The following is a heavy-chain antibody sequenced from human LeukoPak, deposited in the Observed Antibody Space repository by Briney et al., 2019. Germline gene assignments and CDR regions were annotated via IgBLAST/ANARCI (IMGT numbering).Heavy chain of an antibody. V-gene: IGHV4-59*01. CDR3: ARADYYYYGMDV. Sequence: SETLSLTCTVSGGSISSYYWSWIRQPPGKGLELIGYIYYSGSTNYNPSLKSRVTISVDTSKSQFSLKLSSVTAADTAVYYCARADYYYYGMDVWGQGTTVTVSS. CDR1: GGSISSYY. J-gene: IGHJ6*02. CDR2: IYYSGST.